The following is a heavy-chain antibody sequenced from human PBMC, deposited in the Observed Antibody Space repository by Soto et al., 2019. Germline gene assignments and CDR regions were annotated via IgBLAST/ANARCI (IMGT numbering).Heavy chain of an antibody. D-gene: IGHD3-22*01. CDR1: GYTFTSYG. CDR2: ISAYNGNT. V-gene: IGHV1-18*01. Sequence: QVQLVQSGAEVKKPGASVKVSCKASGYTFTSYGISWVRQAPGQGLEWMGWISAYNGNTNYAQKLQGRVNMTTDTSTSTAYMALRSLRSDDTAVYYCARAAQYYYDSSGYYFDYWGQGTLVTVSS. CDR3: ARAAQYYYDSSGYYFDY. J-gene: IGHJ4*02.